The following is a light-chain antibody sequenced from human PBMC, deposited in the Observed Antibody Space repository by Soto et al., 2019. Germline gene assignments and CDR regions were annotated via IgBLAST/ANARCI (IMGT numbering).Light chain of an antibody. CDR2: GAS. CDR1: QSVTSNY. Sequence: EIVLTQSPGTLSLAPGERATLPCRASQSVTSNYFSWYQQKPGQAPRLLIYGASSRATGIPDRFSGSGSGTDFTLSISRLEPEDFAVYYCQHYDASQWTFGQGTKVDIK. CDR3: QHYDASQWT. V-gene: IGKV3-20*01. J-gene: IGKJ1*01.